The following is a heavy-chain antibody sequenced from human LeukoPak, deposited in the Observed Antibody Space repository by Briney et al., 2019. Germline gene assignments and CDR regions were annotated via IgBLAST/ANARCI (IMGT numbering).Heavy chain of an antibody. V-gene: IGHV1-69*05. CDR2: IIPIFGTA. Sequence: ASVKVSCKASGGTFSSYAISWVRQAPGQRLEWMGGIIPIFGTANYAQKFQGRVTITTDESTSTAYMELSSLRSEDTAVYYCARAGYYGSGSPPGGYYYYYMDVWGKGTTVTVSS. CDR3: ARAGYYGSGSPPGGYYYYYMDV. CDR1: GGTFSSYA. D-gene: IGHD3-10*01. J-gene: IGHJ6*03.